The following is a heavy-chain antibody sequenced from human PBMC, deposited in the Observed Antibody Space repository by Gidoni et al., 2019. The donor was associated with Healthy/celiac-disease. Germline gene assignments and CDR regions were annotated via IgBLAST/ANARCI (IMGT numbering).Heavy chain of an antibody. Sequence: TISRDNSKNTLYLQMNSLRAEDTAVYYCARDFSLWSGYYYYYYGMDVWGQGTTVTVSS. D-gene: IGHD3-3*01. J-gene: IGHJ6*02. CDR3: ARDFSLWSGYYYYYYGMDV. V-gene: IGHV3-30*01.